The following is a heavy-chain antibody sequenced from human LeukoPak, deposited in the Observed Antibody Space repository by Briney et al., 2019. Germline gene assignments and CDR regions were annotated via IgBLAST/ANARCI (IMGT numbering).Heavy chain of an antibody. J-gene: IGHJ5*02. CDR1: GYHY. CDR2: ILHTGST. Sequence: KASETLSLTCAVSGYHYWIWIRQPPGKGLEWIGEILHTGSTNYNPSFKSRVSISIDTSKNQFFLRLAPVTAADTAVYYCARGPAAVHPWGQGTLVTVSS. CDR3: ARGPAAVHP. V-gene: IGHV4-34*12. D-gene: IGHD6-13*01.